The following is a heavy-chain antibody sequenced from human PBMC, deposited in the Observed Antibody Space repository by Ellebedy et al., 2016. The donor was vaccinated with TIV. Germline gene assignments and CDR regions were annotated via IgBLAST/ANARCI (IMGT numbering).Heavy chain of an antibody. J-gene: IGHJ4*02. CDR1: GYTFTDYG. V-gene: IGHV1-18*01. CDR2: ISGQKGDT. D-gene: IGHD3-10*01. Sequence: AASVKVSCKTSGYTFTDYGVSWVRQAPGQGLEYVGWISGQKGDTKYGHNFQGRITMTTDTSTGTAYMELLSLRSYDTAIYYCARDPLNRGLLESLLTPPDYWGQGTLITVSS. CDR3: ARDPLNRGLLESLLTPPDY.